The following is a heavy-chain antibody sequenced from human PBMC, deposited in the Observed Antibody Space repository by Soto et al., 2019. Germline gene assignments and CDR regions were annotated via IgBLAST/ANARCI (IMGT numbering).Heavy chain of an antibody. CDR3: ARAYSGGDAGGFDY. CDR1: GFTFSTYS. CDR2: IRSSGTYK. V-gene: IGHV3-21*02. D-gene: IGHD5-18*01. Sequence: EVQLVESGGGLVKPGGSLILSCVASGFTFSTYSMNCVRQARGKGLEWVSSIRSSGTYKYYADSMKGRFTISRDNAESSVYLQMNSLRAEDTAVYYCARAYSGGDAGGFDYWGQGTLVTVSP. J-gene: IGHJ4*02.